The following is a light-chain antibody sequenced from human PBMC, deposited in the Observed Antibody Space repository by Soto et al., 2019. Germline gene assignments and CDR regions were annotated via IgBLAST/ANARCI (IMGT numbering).Light chain of an antibody. V-gene: IGKV3-15*01. CDR1: QSVSSN. J-gene: IGKJ1*01. Sequence: TQPPATLSVSPGERATLSCRASQSVSSNLAWYQQKPGQAPRLLIYGASIRATGIPVRFSGSGSATEFTLTISSLQPEDFAVYYCQHYNNWPPWTFGQGTKVDI. CDR2: GAS. CDR3: QHYNNWPPWT.